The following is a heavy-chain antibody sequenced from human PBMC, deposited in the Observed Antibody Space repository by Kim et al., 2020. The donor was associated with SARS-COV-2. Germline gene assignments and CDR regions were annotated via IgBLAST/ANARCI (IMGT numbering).Heavy chain of an antibody. CDR3: ARRLGYCSGGSCYRDWYFDL. V-gene: IGHV5-51*01. D-gene: IGHD2-15*01. Sequence: GESLKISCKGSGYSFTSYWIGWVRQMPGKGLEWMGIIYPGDSDTRYSPSFQGQVTISADKSISTAYLQWSSLKASDTAMYYCARRLGYCSGGSCYRDWYFDLWGRGTLVTVSS. CDR1: GYSFTSYW. CDR2: IYPGDSDT. J-gene: IGHJ2*01.